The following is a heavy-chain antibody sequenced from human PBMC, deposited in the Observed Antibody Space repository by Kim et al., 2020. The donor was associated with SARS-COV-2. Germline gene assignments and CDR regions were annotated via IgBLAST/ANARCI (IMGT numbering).Heavy chain of an antibody. CDR2: T. J-gene: IGHJ4*02. D-gene: IGHD1-26*01. Sequence: TDNGAPVKGRFTISRDDSKNTVYLQMNSLKIEDTAVYYCTTDRLGSPGDYWGQGTLVTVSS. CDR3: TTDRLGSPGDY. V-gene: IGHV3-15*01.